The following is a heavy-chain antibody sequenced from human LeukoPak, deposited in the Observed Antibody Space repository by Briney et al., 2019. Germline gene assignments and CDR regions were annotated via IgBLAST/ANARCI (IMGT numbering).Heavy chain of an antibody. Sequence: SETLSLTRAVYGGSFSGYYWSWIRQPQPPGKGLEWIGEINHSGSTKYNPSLKSRVTISVDTSKNQFSLKLSSVTAADTAVYYCARDYRSTIGGEYGMDVWGQGTTVTVSS. V-gene: IGHV4-34*01. CDR1: GGSFSGYY. CDR3: ARDYRSTIGGEYGMDV. D-gene: IGHD3-16*01. CDR2: INHSGST. J-gene: IGHJ6*02.